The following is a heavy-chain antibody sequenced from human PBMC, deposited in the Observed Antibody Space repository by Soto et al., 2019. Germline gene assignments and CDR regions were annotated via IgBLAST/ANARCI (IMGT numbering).Heavy chain of an antibody. D-gene: IGHD3-9*01. CDR1: GFPFSSYW. CDR2: ISGDGVTT. Sequence: EVRLVESGGDLVQRGGSLGLSCAAPGFPFSSYWMHWVRHTPGKGLDWVARISGDGVTTYYADSVTGRFTVSRDNAKNTLSLQINGLRAEDTAVYYCAREYYGLLTGYYADYWGQGTLVSVSS. J-gene: IGHJ4*02. CDR3: AREYYGLLTGYYADY. V-gene: IGHV3-74*01.